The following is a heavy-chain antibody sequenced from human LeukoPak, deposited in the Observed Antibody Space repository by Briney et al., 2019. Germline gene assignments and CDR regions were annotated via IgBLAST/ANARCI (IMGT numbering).Heavy chain of an antibody. V-gene: IGHV4-39*07. CDR1: AGSISSSSHY. CDR3: ARDLQRRDAFDI. Sequence: SETLSLTCTVSAGSISSSSHYWGWIRQPPGKGLEWIGSMYYSGGAYHNPSLKSRVTISVDTSKNQLSLRLSSVTAADTAVYYCARDLQRRDAFDIWGQGTMVTVSS. CDR2: MYYSGGA. J-gene: IGHJ3*02.